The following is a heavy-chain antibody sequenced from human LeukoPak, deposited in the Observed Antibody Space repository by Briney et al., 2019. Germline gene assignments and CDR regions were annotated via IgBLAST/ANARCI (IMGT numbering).Heavy chain of an antibody. V-gene: IGHV1-2*02. D-gene: IGHD6-13*01. CDR2: INPDTGGT. CDR3: ARGGSGYGTSWYDY. CDR1: GYSFTGYY. Sequence: VASVKVSCKASGYSFTGYYIHWVRQAPGQGLVWMGWINPDTGGTNFAQKFQGRVSMTRDTSISTAYMELSRLRSDDTAVYFCARGGSGYGTSWYDYWGQGTLVTVSS. J-gene: IGHJ4*02.